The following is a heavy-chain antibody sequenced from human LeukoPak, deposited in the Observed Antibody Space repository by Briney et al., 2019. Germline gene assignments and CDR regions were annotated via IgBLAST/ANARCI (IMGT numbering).Heavy chain of an antibody. CDR1: CG. V-gene: IGHV3-23*01. CDR3: AINLLDDTAMDY. J-gene: IGHJ4*02. D-gene: IGHD5-18*01. CDR2: ISGSGGST. Sequence: CGMNWVRQAPGKGLEWVSAISGSGGSTYYADSVKGRFTISRDNSKNTLYLQMNSLRAEDTAVYYCAINLLDDTAMDYWGQGTLVTVSS.